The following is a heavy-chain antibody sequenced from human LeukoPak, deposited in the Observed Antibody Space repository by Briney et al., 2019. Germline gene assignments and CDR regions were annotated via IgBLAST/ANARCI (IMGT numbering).Heavy chain of an antibody. CDR2: ISSSAGIT. Sequence: PGGSLRLSCAASGFTFSSYAMTWVRQAPGKGLEWVSSISSSAGITYYADSVKGRFTISRDNSKNTLYLQMNSLRAEDTAVYYCARKTEATSPSRRSFDHWGQGILVTVSS. CDR1: GFTFSSYA. J-gene: IGHJ4*02. V-gene: IGHV3-23*01. D-gene: IGHD5-12*01. CDR3: ARKTEATSPSRRSFDH.